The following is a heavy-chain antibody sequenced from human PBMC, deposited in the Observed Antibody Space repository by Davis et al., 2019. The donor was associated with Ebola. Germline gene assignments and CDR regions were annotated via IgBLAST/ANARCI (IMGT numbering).Heavy chain of an antibody. CDR3: ARHYQLPHHLNWFDP. D-gene: IGHD2-2*01. V-gene: IGHV4-34*01. Sequence: PGGSLRLSCAVYGGSFSGYYWSWIRQPPGKGLEWIGEINHSGSTNYNPSLKSRVTISVDTSKNQFSLKLSSVTAADTAVYYCARHYQLPHHLNWFDPWGQGTLVTVSS. CDR2: INHSGST. J-gene: IGHJ5*02. CDR1: GGSFSGYY.